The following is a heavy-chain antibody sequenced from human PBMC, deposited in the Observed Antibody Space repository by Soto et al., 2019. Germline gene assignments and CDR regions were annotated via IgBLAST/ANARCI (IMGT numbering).Heavy chain of an antibody. Sequence: GGSLRLSCAASGFTFSSYSMNWVRQAPGKGLEWVSSISSSSSYIYYADSVKGRFTISRDNAKNSLYLQMNSLRAEDTAVYYCAKGDTVTSGMDVWGQGTTVTVSS. D-gene: IGHD4-17*01. CDR3: AKGDTVTSGMDV. CDR2: ISSSSSYI. V-gene: IGHV3-21*01. J-gene: IGHJ6*02. CDR1: GFTFSSYS.